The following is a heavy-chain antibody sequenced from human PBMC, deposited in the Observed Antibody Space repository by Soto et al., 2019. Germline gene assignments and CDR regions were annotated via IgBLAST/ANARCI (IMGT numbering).Heavy chain of an antibody. D-gene: IGHD2-2*01. J-gene: IGHJ6*02. CDR3: ARDPPNDKTQLDYGMDV. V-gene: IGHV3-23*01. CDR2: ISARGGST. Sequence: EVQLLESGGGLGQGGGSLRLSCAASGFTFSSYTMNWVRQAPGKGLEWVSLISARGGSTYYADSVKGRFPISRDKSKNTLYLQMNSLRAEDTGVYYCARDPPNDKTQLDYGMDVWGQGTAVTVSS. CDR1: GFTFSSYT.